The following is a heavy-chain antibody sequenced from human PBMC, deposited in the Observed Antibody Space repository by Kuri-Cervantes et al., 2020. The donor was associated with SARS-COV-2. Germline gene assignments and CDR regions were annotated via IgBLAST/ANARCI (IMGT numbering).Heavy chain of an antibody. CDR2: IYHTGTT. Sequence: SETLSLTCGVSGYPISSGYNWGWIRQPPGKGLEWIGSIYHTGTTSYKSSLKSRVTISADTSKNQFSLQLNSVTPEDTAVYYCARVFTASFDFWGQGTLVTVSS. CDR1: GYPISSGYN. J-gene: IGHJ4*02. V-gene: IGHV4-38-2*01. CDR3: ARVFTASFDF.